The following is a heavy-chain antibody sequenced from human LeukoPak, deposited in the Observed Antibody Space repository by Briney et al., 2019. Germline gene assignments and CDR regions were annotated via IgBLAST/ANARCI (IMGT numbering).Heavy chain of an antibody. V-gene: IGHV4-34*01. Sequence: KPPETLSLTCAVYGGSFSGYYWSWIRQPPGKGLEWIGEINHSGSTNYNPSLKSRVTISVDTSKNQFSLKLSSVTAADTAVYYCARESYGDYAPYYYYGMDVWGQGTTVTVSS. J-gene: IGHJ6*02. CDR2: INHSGST. CDR3: ARESYGDYAPYYYYGMDV. D-gene: IGHD4-17*01. CDR1: GGSFSGYY.